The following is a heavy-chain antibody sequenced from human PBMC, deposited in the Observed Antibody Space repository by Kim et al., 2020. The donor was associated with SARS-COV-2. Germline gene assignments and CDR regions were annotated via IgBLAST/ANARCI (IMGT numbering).Heavy chain of an antibody. V-gene: IGHV4-61*01. CDR3: ARITGNYDRWFDP. CDR2: MYYSGST. Sequence: SETLSLTCTVSGGSVSSGSYYWNWIRQPPGNGLEWIGYMYYSGSTNYNPSLKSRVTISVDTSKNQFSLKLSSVTAADTAVYYCARITGNYDRWFDPWGQGTLVTVSS. D-gene: IGHD1-7*01. CDR1: GGSVSSGSYY. J-gene: IGHJ5*02.